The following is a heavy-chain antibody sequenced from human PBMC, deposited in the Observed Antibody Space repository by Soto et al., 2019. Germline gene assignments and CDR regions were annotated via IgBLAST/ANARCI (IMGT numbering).Heavy chain of an antibody. CDR2: ISAYNGNT. CDR1: GYTFTSYG. V-gene: IGHV1-18*01. Sequence: QVQLVQSGAEVKKPGASVKVSCKASGYTFTSYGISWVRQAPGQGLEWMGWISAYNGNTNYAQKLHGRVTMTTDTSTSTAYMELRSLRSDDTAVYYCARDPYYYDSSGPGWFDPWGQGTLVTVSS. CDR3: ARDPYYYDSSGPGWFDP. J-gene: IGHJ5*02. D-gene: IGHD3-22*01.